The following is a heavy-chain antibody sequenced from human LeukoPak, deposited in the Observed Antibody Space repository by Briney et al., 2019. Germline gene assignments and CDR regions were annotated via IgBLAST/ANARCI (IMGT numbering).Heavy chain of an antibody. CDR2: ISSSGSTI. D-gene: IGHD1-26*01. CDR1: GLTFSDYY. CDR3: ARVSSGSYLFDY. Sequence: GGSLRLSCAASGLTFSDYYMSWIRQAPGKGLEWVSYISSSGSTIYYADSVKGRFTISRDNAENSLYLQMNSLRAEDTAVYYCARVSSGSYLFDYWGQGTLVTVSS. V-gene: IGHV3-11*01. J-gene: IGHJ4*02.